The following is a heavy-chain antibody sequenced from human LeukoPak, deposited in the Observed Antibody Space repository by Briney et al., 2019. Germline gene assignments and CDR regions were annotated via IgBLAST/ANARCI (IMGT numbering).Heavy chain of an antibody. CDR2: INPSGGST. CDR1: GYTFTSYY. J-gene: IGHJ3*02. D-gene: IGHD3-22*01. Sequence: ASVKVSCKASGYTFTSYYMHWVRQAPGQGLEWMGIINPSGGSTSYAQKFQGRVTMTRDTSTSTVYMELSSLRSEDTAVYYCARDYYDSSGYYPSAFDIWGQGTMVTVSS. V-gene: IGHV1-46*01. CDR3: ARDYYDSSGYYPSAFDI.